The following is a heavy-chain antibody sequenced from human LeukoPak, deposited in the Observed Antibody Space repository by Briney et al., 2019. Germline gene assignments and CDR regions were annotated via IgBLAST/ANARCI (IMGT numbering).Heavy chain of an antibody. J-gene: IGHJ4*02. CDR2: IYHSGST. CDR1: GDSISSSNW. Sequence: PLETLSLTCAVSGDSISSSNWWSWVRQPPGKGLEWIGEIYHSGSTNYNPSVKSRVTISVDKSKNHFSLNLTSVTAADTAVYYCARYAPLRGYFDYWGQGTLVTVSS. V-gene: IGHV4-4*02. CDR3: ARYAPLRGYFDY. D-gene: IGHD5/OR15-5a*01.